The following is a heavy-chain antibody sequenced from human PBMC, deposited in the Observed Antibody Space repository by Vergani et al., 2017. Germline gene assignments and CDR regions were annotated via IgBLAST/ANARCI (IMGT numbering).Heavy chain of an antibody. CDR1: GGSFSGYY. CDR2: INHSGST. J-gene: IGHJ5*02. Sequence: QVQLQQWGAGLLKPSETLSLTCAVYGGSFSGYYWSWIRQPPGKGLGWIGEINHSGSTNYNPSLKSRVTISVDTSKNQFSLKLSSVTATDTAVYYCASKPELLQSWFDPWGQGTLVTVSS. D-gene: IGHD5-24*01. CDR3: ASKPELLQSWFDP. V-gene: IGHV4-34*01.